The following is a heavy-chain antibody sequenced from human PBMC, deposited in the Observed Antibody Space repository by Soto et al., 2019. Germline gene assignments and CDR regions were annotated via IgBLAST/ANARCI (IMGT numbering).Heavy chain of an antibody. V-gene: IGHV1-69*01. J-gene: IGHJ6*02. Sequence: QVQLVQSGAEVKKPGSSVKVSCKASGGTFSSYAISWVRQAPGQGLEWMGGIIPIFGTANYAQKFQGRVTITADESTSTAYMELSRLRSEDTAVYYCAREGSGYHTPDYGMDVWGQGTTVTVSS. CDR3: AREGSGYHTPDYGMDV. D-gene: IGHD3-3*01. CDR2: IIPIFGTA. CDR1: GGTFSSYA.